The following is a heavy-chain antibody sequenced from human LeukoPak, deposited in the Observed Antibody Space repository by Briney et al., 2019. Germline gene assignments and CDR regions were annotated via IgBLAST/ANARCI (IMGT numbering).Heavy chain of an antibody. CDR3: ARDRELGILSGAFDI. D-gene: IGHD7-27*01. Sequence: ASVKVSCKASGYTFTSYYMHWVRQAPGQGLEWMGIINPSGGSTSYAQKFQGRVTMTRDTSTSTVYMELSSLRSEDTAVYYCARDRELGILSGAFDIWGQGTMVTVSS. J-gene: IGHJ3*02. V-gene: IGHV1-46*01. CDR1: GYTFTSYY. CDR2: INPSGGST.